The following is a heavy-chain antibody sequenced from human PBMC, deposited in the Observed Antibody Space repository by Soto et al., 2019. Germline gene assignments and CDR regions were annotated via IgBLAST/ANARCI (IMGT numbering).Heavy chain of an antibody. V-gene: IGHV3-23*01. J-gene: IGHJ6*02. Sequence: PGGSLRLSCAASGFTFSSYAMSWVRQAPGKGLEWVSAISGSGGSTYYADSVKGRFTISRDNSKNTLYLQMNSLRAEDTAVYYCATGISTSSLTYYYYGMDVWGQGTTVTVSS. CDR1: GFTFSSYA. CDR2: ISGSGGST. D-gene: IGHD2-2*01. CDR3: ATGISTSSLTYYYYGMDV.